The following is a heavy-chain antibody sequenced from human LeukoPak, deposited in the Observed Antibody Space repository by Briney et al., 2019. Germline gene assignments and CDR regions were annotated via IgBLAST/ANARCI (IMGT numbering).Heavy chain of an antibody. CDR2: IGGTSDSV. CDR1: EFILSSFN. V-gene: IGHV3-48*02. D-gene: IGHD2-8*01. Sequence: SGGSLRLSCAASEFILSSFNMNWVRRAPGKGLGWVSYIGGTSDSVYYADSVKGRFTVSRDNAKNSLYLQMNSLRDDDTAVYYCARESGVPPLRGLNIWGEGTVVTVSS. J-gene: IGHJ3*02. CDR3: ARESGVPPLRGLNI.